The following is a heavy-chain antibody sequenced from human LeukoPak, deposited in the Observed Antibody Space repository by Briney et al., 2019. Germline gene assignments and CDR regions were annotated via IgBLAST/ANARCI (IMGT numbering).Heavy chain of an antibody. D-gene: IGHD5-12*01. Sequence: PSETLSLTCTVSGGSISSGGYYWSWIRQHPGKGLEWIGYIYYSGSTYYNPSLKSRVTISVDTSKNQFSLELSSVTAADTAVYYCARDAAAVATPYYYGMDVWGQGTTVTVSS. CDR2: IYYSGST. CDR3: ARDAAAVATPYYYGMDV. J-gene: IGHJ6*02. CDR1: GGSISSGGYY. V-gene: IGHV4-31*03.